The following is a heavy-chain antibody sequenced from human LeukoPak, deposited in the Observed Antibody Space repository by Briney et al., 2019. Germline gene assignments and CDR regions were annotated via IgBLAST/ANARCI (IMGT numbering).Heavy chain of an antibody. J-gene: IGHJ4*02. CDR2: INSDGSST. CDR3: ARERCSSFFY. Sequence: GGSLRLSCAASGFPFSSYWMHWVRHAPGKGLVWVSRINSDGSSTNSADSVKGRFTVSRDNAKNTLFLQMNSLRAEDTAVFYCARERCSSFFYWGQGTLVTVSS. V-gene: IGHV3-74*01. CDR1: GFPFSSYW. D-gene: IGHD3-3*02.